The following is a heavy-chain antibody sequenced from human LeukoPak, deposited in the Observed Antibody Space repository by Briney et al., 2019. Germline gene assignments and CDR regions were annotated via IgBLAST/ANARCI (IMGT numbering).Heavy chain of an antibody. CDR3: ARGRYFDWLVTSDAFDI. V-gene: IGHV4-61*02. J-gene: IGHJ3*02. CDR1: GGSISSGSYY. CDR2: IHTSGST. D-gene: IGHD3-9*01. Sequence: KPSQTLSLTCTVSGGSISSGSYYWSWIRQPAGRGLEWIGRIHTSGSTNYNPSLKSRVTISVDTSKNQFSLKLSSVTAADTAVYYCARGRYFDWLVTSDAFDIWGQGTMVTVSS.